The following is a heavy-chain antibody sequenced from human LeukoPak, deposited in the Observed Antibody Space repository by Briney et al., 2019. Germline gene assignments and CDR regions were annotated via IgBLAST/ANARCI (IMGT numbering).Heavy chain of an antibody. J-gene: IGHJ4*02. D-gene: IGHD1-1*01. CDR1: GGSISSGNYY. V-gene: IGHV4-61*09. CDR2: IYSSGST. Sequence: SQTLSLTCTVSGGSISSGNYYWNWLRQPAGKGLEWIGHIYSSGSTSYNPSLQSRVTISLATSRNQFSLRLSSVTAADTAVYYCARGGNWNSYYFNYWGQGTLVTVSS. CDR3: ARGGNWNSYYFNY.